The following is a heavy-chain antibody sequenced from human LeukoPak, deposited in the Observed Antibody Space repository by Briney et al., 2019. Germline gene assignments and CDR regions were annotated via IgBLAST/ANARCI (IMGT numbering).Heavy chain of an antibody. V-gene: IGHV4-4*07. CDR3: VRDRGLGRGFDP. Sequence: SETLSLTCAVYGGSFSGYYWSWVRQPAGEGLEWIGRLYNNGSTKYSPSLKSRVIMSFDPSKHQFSLKLNSVTAADTAFYYCVRDRGLGRGFDPWGQGTIVTVSS. CDR2: LYNNGST. J-gene: IGHJ5*02. CDR1: GGSFSGYY. D-gene: IGHD3-16*01.